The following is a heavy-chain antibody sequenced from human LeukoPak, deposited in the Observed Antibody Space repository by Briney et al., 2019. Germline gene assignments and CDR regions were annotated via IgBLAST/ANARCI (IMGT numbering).Heavy chain of an antibody. D-gene: IGHD3-10*01. CDR3: ARGGVSSVFDY. CDR2: VNNDGSNT. Sequence: PGGSLRPSCAASGFTFSSYAMSWVRQAPGKGLVWVSRVNNDGSNTIYANSVEGRFTISRDNAENTLYLQMNSLRAEDTAVYYCARGGVSSVFDYWGQGALVTVSS. J-gene: IGHJ4*02. CDR1: GFTFSSYA. V-gene: IGHV3-74*01.